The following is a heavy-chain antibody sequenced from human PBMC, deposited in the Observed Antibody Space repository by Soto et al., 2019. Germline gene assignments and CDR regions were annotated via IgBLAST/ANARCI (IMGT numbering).Heavy chain of an antibody. CDR3: ASHHSSGWLYFDS. J-gene: IGHJ4*02. CDR2: IGSSGRTI. D-gene: IGHD6-19*01. Sequence: PEGSLRLSCAASGFTVSGNDLSWIRQAPGKGLEWVSSIGSSGRTIYYADSVKGRFTISRDNTKDSLYLHMSSLRAEDTAIYYCASHHSSGWLYFDSWGQGTLVTVSS. V-gene: IGHV3-11*01. CDR1: GFTVSGND.